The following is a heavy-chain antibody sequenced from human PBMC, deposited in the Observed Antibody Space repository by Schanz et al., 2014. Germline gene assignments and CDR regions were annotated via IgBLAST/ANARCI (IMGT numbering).Heavy chain of an antibody. D-gene: IGHD3-9*01. V-gene: IGHV1-18*01. Sequence: QVQLVQSGAEVKKPGASVKVSCKASGYTFTSYGISWVRQAPGQGLEWMGWISAYNGNTKYPQKLQGRVTMTADTSTSTAYRELRSLRSDDTAGYYCARDASDFYDILTEEDYWGQGTLVTVSS. CDR1: GYTFTSYG. CDR2: ISAYNGNT. CDR3: ARDASDFYDILTEEDY. J-gene: IGHJ4*02.